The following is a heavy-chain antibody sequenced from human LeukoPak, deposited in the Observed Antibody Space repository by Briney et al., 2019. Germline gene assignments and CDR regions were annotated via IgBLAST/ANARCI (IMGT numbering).Heavy chain of an antibody. D-gene: IGHD1-1*01. Sequence: GGSLRLSCAASGFTFNSYAMSWVRQAPGKGLEWVSGISGSGGSTYYADSVKGRFTISRDNSKNTVYLQMNSLRAEDTAVYYCARDGASIDDQYYGLDVWGQGTTVTVSS. J-gene: IGHJ6*02. CDR1: GFTFNSYA. CDR2: ISGSGGST. V-gene: IGHV3-23*01. CDR3: ARDGASIDDQYYGLDV.